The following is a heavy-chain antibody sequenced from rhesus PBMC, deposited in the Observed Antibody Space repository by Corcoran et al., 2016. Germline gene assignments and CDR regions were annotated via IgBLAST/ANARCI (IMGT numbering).Heavy chain of an antibody. D-gene: IGHD6-43*01. CDR2: ISYSGST. CDR3: ARRAAAFDY. CDR1: GYSISSGYG. J-gene: IGHJ4*01. V-gene: IGHV4-122*02. Sequence: QLQLQESGPGLVKPSETLSLTCAVSGYSISSGYGWSWIRQPPGKGLEWIGYISYSGSTSYNPSLKSRVTISRDTSKTQFSLKLSSVTAADTAVYYCARRAAAFDYWGQGVLVTVSS.